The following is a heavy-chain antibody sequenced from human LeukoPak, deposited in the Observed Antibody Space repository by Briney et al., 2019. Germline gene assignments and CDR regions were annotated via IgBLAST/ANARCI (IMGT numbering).Heavy chain of an antibody. V-gene: IGHV4-30-4*07. Sequence: PSETLSLTCAVSGGSISSGTYSWTWMRQPPGKGLEWIGYIYNSGSTFNNPSLNSRVTISVDTSKNQFSLKLSSVTAADTAMYYCAREGGNCSGGSCYSGAFDIWGQGTLVTVSS. J-gene: IGHJ3*02. D-gene: IGHD2-15*01. CDR1: GGSISSGTYS. CDR3: AREGGNCSGGSCYSGAFDI. CDR2: IYNSGST.